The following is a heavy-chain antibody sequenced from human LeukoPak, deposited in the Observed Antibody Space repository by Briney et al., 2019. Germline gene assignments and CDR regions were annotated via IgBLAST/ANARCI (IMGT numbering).Heavy chain of an antibody. J-gene: IGHJ4*02. CDR1: GFTVSSNY. Sequence: GGSLRLSCAASGFTVSSNYMSWVRQAPGKGLEWVSVIYSGAGTYYADSVKGRFTIPRDNSKNTQYLQMNSLRAEDTAVYYCARSTTVIWPYYFDYWGQGTLVTVSS. V-gene: IGHV3-53*01. CDR2: IYSGAGT. CDR3: ARSTTVIWPYYFDY. D-gene: IGHD4-17*01.